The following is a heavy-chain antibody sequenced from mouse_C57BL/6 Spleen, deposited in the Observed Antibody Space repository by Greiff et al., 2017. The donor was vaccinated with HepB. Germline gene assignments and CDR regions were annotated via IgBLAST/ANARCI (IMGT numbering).Heavy chain of an antibody. D-gene: IGHD2-4*01. CDR2: IYPGSGST. V-gene: IGHV1-55*01. CDR1: GYTFTSYW. J-gene: IGHJ4*01. Sequence: QVQLQQPGAELVKPGASVKMSCKASGYTFTSYWITWVKQRPGQGLEWIGDIYPGSGSTNYNEKFKSKATLTVDTSSSTAYMQLSSLTSEDSAVYYCARGIYYDYFYYAMDDWGQGTSVTVSS. CDR3: ARGIYYDYFYYAMDD.